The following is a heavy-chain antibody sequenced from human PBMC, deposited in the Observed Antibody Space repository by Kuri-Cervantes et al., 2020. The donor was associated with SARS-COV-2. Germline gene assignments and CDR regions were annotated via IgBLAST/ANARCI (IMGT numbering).Heavy chain of an antibody. D-gene: IGHD3-10*02. Sequence: ASVKVSCKAPETTFPNYDINWVRQATGQGLEWMGWINPNSGGTNYAQKFQGRVTMTRDTSISTAYMELSRLRSDDTAVYYCCSKHFDYWGQGTLVTVSS. V-gene: IGHV1-2*02. CDR3: CSKHFDY. CDR2: INPNSGGT. J-gene: IGHJ4*02. CDR1: ETTFPNYD.